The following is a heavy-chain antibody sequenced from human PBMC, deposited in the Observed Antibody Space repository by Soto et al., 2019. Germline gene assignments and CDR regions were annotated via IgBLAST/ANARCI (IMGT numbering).Heavy chain of an antibody. Sequence: SETLSLTCTVSGGSISSYYWSWIRQPPGKGLEWIGYINYSGSTNYNPSLKSRVTISVDTSKNQFSLKLSSVTAADTAVYYCARDRSPGKFSVGPAAHYYYGMDVWGQGTTVTVSS. J-gene: IGHJ6*02. CDR3: ARDRSPGKFSVGPAAHYYYGMDV. D-gene: IGHD2-2*01. CDR1: GGSISSYY. CDR2: INYSGST. V-gene: IGHV4-59*01.